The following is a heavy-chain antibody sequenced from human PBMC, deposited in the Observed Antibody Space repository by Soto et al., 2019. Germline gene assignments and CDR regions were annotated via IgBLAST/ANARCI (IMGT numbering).Heavy chain of an antibody. V-gene: IGHV1-3*01. CDR3: ARGSSGYYSYYFDY. CDR2: INAGNGNT. CDR1: GYTFTSYT. Sequence: ASVKVSCKASGYTFTSYTMHWVRQAPGQRLEWMGWINAGNGNTKYSQNFQGRVTITRDTSASTAYMELSSLRSEDTAVYYCARGSSGYYSYYFDYWGQGTLVTVSS. D-gene: IGHD3-22*01. J-gene: IGHJ4*02.